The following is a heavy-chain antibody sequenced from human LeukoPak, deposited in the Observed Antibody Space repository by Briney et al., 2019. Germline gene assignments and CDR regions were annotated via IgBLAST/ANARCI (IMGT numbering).Heavy chain of an antibody. CDR2: INPNSGGT. CDR1: GYTFTGYY. D-gene: IGHD4-17*01. CDR3: ARLVGYGDYYSPYYFDY. V-gene: IGHV1-2*02. J-gene: IGHJ4*02. Sequence: ASVKVSCKASGYTFTGYYMHWVRQAPGQGLEWMGWINPNSGGTNYAQKFQGRVTMTRDTSISTAYMELSRLRSDDTAVYYCARLVGYGDYYSPYYFDYWGQGTLVTVSS.